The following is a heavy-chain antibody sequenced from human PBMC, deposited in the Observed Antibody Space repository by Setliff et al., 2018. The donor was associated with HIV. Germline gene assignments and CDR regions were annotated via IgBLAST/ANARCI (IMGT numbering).Heavy chain of an antibody. V-gene: IGHV3-7*01. CDR2: IKQDGSEK. CDR3: AMVRGVIWRY. J-gene: IGHJ4*02. D-gene: IGHD3-10*01. Sequence: GSLRLSCVASGITFSSYWMSWVRQAPGKGLEWVANIKQDGSEKYYVDSVKGRFTISRDNAENSLYLQMNSLRGEDTAVYYCAMVRGVIWRYWGQGTLVTVSS. CDR1: GITFSSYW.